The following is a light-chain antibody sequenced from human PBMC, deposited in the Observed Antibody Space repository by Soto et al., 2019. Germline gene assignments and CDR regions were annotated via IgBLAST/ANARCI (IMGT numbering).Light chain of an antibody. J-gene: IGKJ1*01. CDR1: QGIGNY. V-gene: IGKV1-39*01. Sequence: DVQLTQSPSSLSASLGDRVTISCRARQGIGNYLNWFLQKPGKAPKLLIYVATSFQNGVPSRFSGNDSGTDFALSISSLQPEDVGVYYCHQNDSTAYSFCQGTRV. CDR3: HQNDSTAYS. CDR2: VAT.